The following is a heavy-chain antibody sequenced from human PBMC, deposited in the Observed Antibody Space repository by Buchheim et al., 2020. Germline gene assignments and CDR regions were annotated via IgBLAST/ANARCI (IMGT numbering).Heavy chain of an antibody. J-gene: IGHJ4*02. CDR2: ISYDGSNK. D-gene: IGHD6-19*01. Sequence: QVQLVESGGGVVQPGRSLRLSCAASGFTFSSYGMHWVRQAPGKGLEWVAVISYDGSNKYYADSVKGRFTISRYNSTKPLYLQMNSLRAEDTAVYYCAKEFLLAGYSSGWYFDYWGQGTL. CDR3: AKEFLLAGYSSGWYFDY. V-gene: IGHV3-30*18. CDR1: GFTFSSYG.